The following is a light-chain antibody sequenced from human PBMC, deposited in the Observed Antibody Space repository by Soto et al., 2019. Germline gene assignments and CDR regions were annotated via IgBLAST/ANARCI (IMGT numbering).Light chain of an antibody. CDR1: QSVGSY. J-gene: IGKJ2*01. Sequence: EIVLTQSPDTLSLSSGERATFSCRASQSVGSYLAWYQQKPGQPPRLLIYDASNRATGIPANFSGSVSGTDFTLTISSLEPEDFAVYYCQAGNIWPRHTFGLGTKLEIK. CDR3: QAGNIWPRHT. CDR2: DAS. V-gene: IGKV3-11*01.